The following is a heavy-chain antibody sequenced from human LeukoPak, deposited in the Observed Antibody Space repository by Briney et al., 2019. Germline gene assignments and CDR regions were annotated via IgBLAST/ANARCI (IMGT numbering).Heavy chain of an antibody. J-gene: IGHJ6*03. CDR1: GFTFDDYG. CDR3: ARVLAARPYYYYYMDV. Sequence: GGSLRLSCAASGFTFDDYGMSWVRQAPGKGLEWVSGINWNGGSTGYADSVKGRFTISRDNAKNSLYLQMNSLRAEDTALYYCARVLAARPYYYYYMDVWGEGTTVTVSS. CDR2: INWNGGST. D-gene: IGHD6-6*01. V-gene: IGHV3-20*04.